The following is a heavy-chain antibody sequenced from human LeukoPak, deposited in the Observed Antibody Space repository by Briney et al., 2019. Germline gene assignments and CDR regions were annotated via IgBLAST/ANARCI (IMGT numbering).Heavy chain of an antibody. J-gene: IGHJ4*02. V-gene: IGHV4-30-2*01. Sequence: PSQTLSLTCAVSGGSISSGGYSWRWIRQPPGRGLELIGYIYHSGSTYYNPSLKSRVTISVDMSKNQFSLKLSSVTAADTAVYYCAGEYSTGWRFDYWGQGTLVTVSS. CDR3: AGEYSTGWRFDY. D-gene: IGHD6-19*01. CDR1: GGSISSGGYS. CDR2: IYHSGST.